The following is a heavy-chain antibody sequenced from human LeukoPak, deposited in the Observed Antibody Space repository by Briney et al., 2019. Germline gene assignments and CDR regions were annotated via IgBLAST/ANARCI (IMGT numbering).Heavy chain of an antibody. Sequence: PSETLSLTCTVSGGSISSSSYYWGWIRQPPGKGLKWIGSIYYSGSTYYNPSLKSRVTISVDTSKNQFSLKLSSVTAADTAVYYCARLCSGGSCYYYFDYWGQGTLVTVSS. CDR2: IYYSGST. J-gene: IGHJ4*02. D-gene: IGHD2-15*01. V-gene: IGHV4-39*01. CDR1: GGSISSSSYY. CDR3: ARLCSGGSCYYYFDY.